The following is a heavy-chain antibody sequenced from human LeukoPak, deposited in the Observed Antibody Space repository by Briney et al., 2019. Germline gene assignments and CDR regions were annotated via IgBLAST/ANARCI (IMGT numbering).Heavy chain of an antibody. J-gene: IGHJ4*02. D-gene: IGHD3-22*01. Sequence: PGGSLRLSCAASGFTFSSYAMSWVRQAPGKGLEWVSAISGSGGSTYYADSVKGRFTISRDNSKNTLYLQMNSLRAEDTAVYYCAKVQPHDPWWYDSSGYYYYFDYWGQGTLVTVSS. CDR1: GFTFSSYA. CDR3: AKVQPHDPWWYDSSGYYYYFDY. CDR2: ISGSGGST. V-gene: IGHV3-23*01.